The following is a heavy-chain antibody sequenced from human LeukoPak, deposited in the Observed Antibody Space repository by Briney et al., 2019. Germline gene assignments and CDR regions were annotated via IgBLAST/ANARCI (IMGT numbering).Heavy chain of an antibody. D-gene: IGHD1-26*01. CDR3: ARDLSGSST. V-gene: IGHV1-69*04. J-gene: IGHJ5*02. CDR2: IILIFGIA. CDR1: GGTFSSYA. Sequence: ASVKVSCKASGGTFSSYAISWVRQAPGQGLEWMGRIILIFGIANYAQKFQGRVTITADKSTSTAYMELSSLRSEDTAVYYCARDLSGSSTWGQGTLVTVSS.